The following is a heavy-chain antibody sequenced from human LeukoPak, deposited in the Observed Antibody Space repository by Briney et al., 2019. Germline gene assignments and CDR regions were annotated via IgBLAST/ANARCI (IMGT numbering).Heavy chain of an antibody. Sequence: GGSLRLSCAASGFTFSSYAMSWVRQAPGKGLEWVSAISGSGGSTYSPDSVKGRFTISRDNSKNTLYLQMNSLRAEDTAVYYCAKTTDSSWNYFDYWGQGTLVTVSS. CDR3: AKTTDSSWNYFDY. V-gene: IGHV3-23*01. CDR1: GFTFSSYA. D-gene: IGHD6-13*01. CDR2: ISGSGGST. J-gene: IGHJ4*02.